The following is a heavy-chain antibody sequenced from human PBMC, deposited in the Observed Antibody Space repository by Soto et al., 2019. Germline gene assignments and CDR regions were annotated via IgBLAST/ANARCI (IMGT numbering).Heavy chain of an antibody. Sequence: GESLKISCQASGYTFTKYWVGWVRQMPGKGLEWMGIIYPDDSDTRYSPSFQGHVTISADKSISTAYLQWSSLKASDSATYYCASRDMLTGYVYFDYWGQGTQVTVAS. D-gene: IGHD3-9*01. J-gene: IGHJ4*02. CDR2: IYPDDSDT. CDR3: ASRDMLTGYVYFDY. CDR1: GYTFTKYW. V-gene: IGHV5-51*01.